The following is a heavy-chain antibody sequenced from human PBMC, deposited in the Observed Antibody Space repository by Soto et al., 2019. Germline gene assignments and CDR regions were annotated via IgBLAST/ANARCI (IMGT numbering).Heavy chain of an antibody. D-gene: IGHD3-3*01. J-gene: IGHJ4*02. CDR1: GFSLTTSGVG. CDR3: AHRVLRTVFGLVSTTAIYFDF. CDR2: LYWDDDK. V-gene: IGHV2-5*02. Sequence: QITLNESGPTQVKPRQTLTLTCTFSGFSLTTSGVGVGWIRQSPGKAPEWLALLYWDDDKRYSPSLKSRLTISKDTSKNQVVQTMADLDPADTATYYCAHRVLRTVFGLVSTTAIYFDFWGQGTPVAVSS.